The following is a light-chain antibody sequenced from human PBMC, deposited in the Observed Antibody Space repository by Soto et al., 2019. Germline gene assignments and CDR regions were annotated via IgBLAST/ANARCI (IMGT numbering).Light chain of an antibody. J-gene: IGLJ3*02. CDR2: DVS. Sequence: QSALTQPRSVSGSPGQSVTISCTGTSSDVGGYNYVSWYQQHPGKAPKLMIYDVSKRPSGVPDRFSGSKSGNTASLTISGLQAEDEADYYCCSYAGSYTWVXGGGTKLTVL. V-gene: IGLV2-11*01. CDR3: CSYAGSYTWV. CDR1: SSDVGGYNY.